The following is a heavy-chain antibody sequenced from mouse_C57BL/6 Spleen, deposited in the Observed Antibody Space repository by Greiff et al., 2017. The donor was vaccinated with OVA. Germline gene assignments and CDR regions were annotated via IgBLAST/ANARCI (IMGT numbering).Heavy chain of an antibody. Sequence: SGPELVKPGASVKISCKASGYSFTDYNMNWVKQSNGTSLEWIGVINPNYGTTSYNQTFKGKATLTVYQSSSTAYMQLNSLTSEDSAVYYCASSGDYDPWFAYWGQGTLVTVSA. D-gene: IGHD2-4*01. CDR2: INPNYGTT. CDR1: GYSFTDYN. V-gene: IGHV1-39*01. J-gene: IGHJ3*01. CDR3: ASSGDYDPWFAY.